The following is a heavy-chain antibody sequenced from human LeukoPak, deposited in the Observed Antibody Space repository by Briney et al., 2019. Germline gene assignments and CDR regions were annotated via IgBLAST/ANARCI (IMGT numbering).Heavy chain of an antibody. J-gene: IGHJ4*02. Sequence: PGGSLRLSCGASGFTFSSYWMSWVRQAPGGGLEWVAITKQDESEKYYVDSVRGRFTISRDNAKNSVYLQMNSLRGEDTAVYYCARDWALWGQGTLVTVSP. CDR2: TKQDESEK. V-gene: IGHV3-7*01. CDR1: GFTFSSYW. D-gene: IGHD3-16*01. CDR3: ARDWAL.